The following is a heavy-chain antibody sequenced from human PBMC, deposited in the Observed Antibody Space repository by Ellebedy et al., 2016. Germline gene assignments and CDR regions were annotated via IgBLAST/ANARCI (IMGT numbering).Heavy chain of an antibody. CDR1: GFIFTNYS. D-gene: IGHD6-19*01. J-gene: IGHJ3*01. Sequence: GGSLRLXCAASGFIFTNYSMNWVRQAPGKGLEWVAYISPSSRSLLYADSVKGRFTVSRDNAENSLFLQMNSLRAEDTAVYYCARDDDRLGNGLDVWGQGTTATVSS. CDR3: ARDDDRLGNGLDV. V-gene: IGHV3-48*04. CDR2: ISPSSRSL.